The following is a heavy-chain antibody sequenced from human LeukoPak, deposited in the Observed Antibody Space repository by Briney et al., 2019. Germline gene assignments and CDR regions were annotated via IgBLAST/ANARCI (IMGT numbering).Heavy chain of an antibody. V-gene: IGHV3-23*01. Sequence: GGSLRLSCAASGFTFSSYAMSWVRQAPGKGLEWVSAISGSGGSTYYADSVKGRFTISRDNSKNTLYLQMNSLRDEDTAVYYCAKDRGYSGYDLVGSDYWGQGTLVTVSS. D-gene: IGHD5-12*01. CDR2: ISGSGGST. J-gene: IGHJ4*02. CDR1: GFTFSSYA. CDR3: AKDRGYSGYDLVGSDY.